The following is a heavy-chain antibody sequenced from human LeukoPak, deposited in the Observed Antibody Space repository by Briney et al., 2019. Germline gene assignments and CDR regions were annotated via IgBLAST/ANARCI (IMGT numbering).Heavy chain of an antibody. CDR3: ARGYGDYRYYYYYYMDV. Sequence: GGSLRLSCAASGFTFSSYGMHWVRQAPGKGLEWVAVISYDGSNKYYADSVKGRFTISRDNSKNTLYLQMNSLRAEDTAVYYCARGYGDYRYYYYYYMDVWGKGATVTISS. D-gene: IGHD4-17*01. J-gene: IGHJ6*03. CDR1: GFTFSSYG. V-gene: IGHV3-30*03. CDR2: ISYDGSNK.